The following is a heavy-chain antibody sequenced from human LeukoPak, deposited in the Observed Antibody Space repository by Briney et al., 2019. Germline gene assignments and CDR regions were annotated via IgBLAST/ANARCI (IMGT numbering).Heavy chain of an antibody. V-gene: IGHV3-30*02. CDR3: ARVSSGDFWSFYYYMDV. J-gene: IGHJ6*03. CDR1: GFTFSNYG. CDR2: IRYDGSNK. D-gene: IGHD3-3*01. Sequence: GGSLRLSCAASGFTFSNYGMHWVRQAPGKGLEWVAFIRYDGSNKYYADSVKGRFTISRDISENTLYLQMNSLRAEDTAVYYCARVSSGDFWSFYYYMDVWAKGPRSPSP.